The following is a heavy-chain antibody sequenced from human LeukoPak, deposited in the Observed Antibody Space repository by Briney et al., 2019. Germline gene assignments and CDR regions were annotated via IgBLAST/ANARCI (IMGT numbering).Heavy chain of an antibody. V-gene: IGHV1-46*01. Sequence: GASVKVSCKASGYTFPNYHIHWVRQAPGQGLEWLGIINPNGGSASYAQRFQGRVTMTRDTSTTTVYMELTSLRSEDTAVYYCARDSFVWFDPWGQGTLVTVSS. CDR2: INPNGGSA. J-gene: IGHJ5*02. CDR3: ARDSFVWFDP. CDR1: GYTFPNYH. D-gene: IGHD3-10*01.